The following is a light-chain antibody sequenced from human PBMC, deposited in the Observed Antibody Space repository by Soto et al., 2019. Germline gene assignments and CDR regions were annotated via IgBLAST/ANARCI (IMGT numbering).Light chain of an antibody. CDR3: HQYGISPQT. V-gene: IGKV3-20*01. CDR1: QSVSSNY. CDR2: GAS. J-gene: IGKJ2*01. Sequence: EIVLTQSPGTLSLSPGERATLSCRASQSVSSNYLAWYQQKPGQAPRLLIYGASSRATGIPDRFSGSGSGTDFTLTISRLEPEDFAVYYCHQYGISPQTFGQGTNLEIK.